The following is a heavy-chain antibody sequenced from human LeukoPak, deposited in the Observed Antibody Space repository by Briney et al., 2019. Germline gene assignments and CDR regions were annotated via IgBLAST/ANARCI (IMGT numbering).Heavy chain of an antibody. CDR1: GYTFTSYD. J-gene: IGHJ6*03. Sequence: ASVKVSCKASGYTFTSYDINWVRQATGQGLEWMGWMNPNSGNTGYAQKFQGRVTITRNTSISTAYMELSSLRSEDTAVYYCARGREYYYYMDVWGKGTTVTVSS. V-gene: IGHV1-8*03. CDR2: MNPNSGNT. CDR3: ARGREYYYYMDV.